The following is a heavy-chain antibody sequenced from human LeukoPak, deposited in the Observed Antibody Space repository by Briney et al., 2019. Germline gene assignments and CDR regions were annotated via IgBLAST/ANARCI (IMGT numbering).Heavy chain of an antibody. CDR1: GASISSYY. CDR3: AREGKSYYGLDV. D-gene: IGHD3-10*01. J-gene: IGHJ6*02. Sequence: SETLSLTCTVSGASISSYYWSWFRQPAGEGLDWIGRVHALGTTDYNPALDSRGTMSVDTSKNQLSLKLRSVTAADTAVYYCAREGKSYYGLDVWGQGTTVTVS. V-gene: IGHV4-4*07. CDR2: VHALGTT.